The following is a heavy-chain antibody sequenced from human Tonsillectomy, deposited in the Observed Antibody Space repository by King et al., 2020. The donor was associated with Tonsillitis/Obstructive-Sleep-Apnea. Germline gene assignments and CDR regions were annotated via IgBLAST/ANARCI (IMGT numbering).Heavy chain of an antibody. CDR1: GGSFSGYY. J-gene: IGHJ3*02. V-gene: IGHV4-34*01. D-gene: IGHD3-10*01. CDR3: ARGPYHLWFGELLRYDAFDI. Sequence: VQLQQWGAGLLKPSETLSLTCAVYGGSFSGYYWSWIRQPPGKGLEWIGEINHSGSTNYNPSLKSRVTISVDTSKNQFSLKLSSVTAADTAVYYCARGPYHLWFGELLRYDAFDIWGQGTMVTVSS. CDR2: INHSGST.